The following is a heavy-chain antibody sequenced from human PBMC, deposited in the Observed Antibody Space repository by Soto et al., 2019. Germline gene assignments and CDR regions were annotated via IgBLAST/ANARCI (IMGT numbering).Heavy chain of an antibody. CDR3: ARVGYYDSSGYYHSNWFDP. CDR1: GGSVSIGTYY. J-gene: IGHJ5*02. CDR2: IYFTGST. D-gene: IGHD3-22*01. V-gene: IGHV4-61*01. Sequence: SEPLSLTCTVSGGSVSIGTYYLSWIRQPPGKGLEWIGHIYFTGSTNYNPSLKSRVTMSLDTSRNQFSLKLSSVTAADTAVYYCARVGYYDSSGYYHSNWFDPWGQGNVVTVSS.